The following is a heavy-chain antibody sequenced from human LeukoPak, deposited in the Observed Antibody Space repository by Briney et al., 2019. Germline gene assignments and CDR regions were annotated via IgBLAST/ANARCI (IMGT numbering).Heavy chain of an antibody. CDR3: AKEGRSLQTY. D-gene: IGHD5-24*01. J-gene: IGHJ4*02. Sequence: GGSLRLSFAASGFMFSSNWMSWVRLAPGKGLEWVANIKEDGTETYYVDSVKGRFTISRDNAKNSLYLQMNSLRVEDTAVYYCAKEGRSLQTYWGQGTLVTVSS. CDR2: IKEDGTET. V-gene: IGHV3-7*03. CDR1: GFMFSSNW.